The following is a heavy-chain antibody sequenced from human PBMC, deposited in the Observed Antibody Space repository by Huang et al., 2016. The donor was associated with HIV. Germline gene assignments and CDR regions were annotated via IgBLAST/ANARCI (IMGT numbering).Heavy chain of an antibody. V-gene: IGHV4-39*01. CDR2: IYYRGSP. CDR1: GGSIRSDNYY. CDR3: ARLPGSITMIRGVITDPY. J-gene: IGHJ4*02. D-gene: IGHD3-10*01. Sequence: QLQLQESGPGLVKPSETLSLTCTVSGGSIRSDNYYWGWIRQPPGKGLEWIGSIYYRGSPYYHPSRKSRVTITVDTSKNQFSLKMRSVTAADTAVYYCARLPGSITMIRGVITDPYWGQGTLVTVSS.